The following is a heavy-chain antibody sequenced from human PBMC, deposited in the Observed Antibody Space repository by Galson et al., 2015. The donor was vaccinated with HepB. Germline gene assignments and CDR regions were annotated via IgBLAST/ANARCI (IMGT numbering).Heavy chain of an antibody. CDR3: AKREARRITMVRGPHYGMDV. CDR2: ISGSGGST. Sequence: SLRLSCAASGFTFSSYAMSWVRQAPGKGLEWVSAISGSGGSTYYADSVKGRFTISRDNSKNTLYLQMNSLRAEDTAVYYCAKREARRITMVRGPHYGMDVWGQGTTVTVSS. D-gene: IGHD3-10*01. V-gene: IGHV3-23*01. CDR1: GFTFSSYA. J-gene: IGHJ6*02.